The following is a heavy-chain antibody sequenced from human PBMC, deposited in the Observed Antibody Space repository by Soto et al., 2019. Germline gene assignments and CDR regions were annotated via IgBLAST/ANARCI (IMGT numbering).Heavy chain of an antibody. V-gene: IGHV3-30*18. CDR1: GFNFDNYG. D-gene: IGHD1-7*01. CDR2: ITYDGSSK. J-gene: IGHJ4*02. Sequence: GGSLRLSCQASGFNFDNYGMHWVRQAPDKGLEWVAVITYDGSSKYYADSVKGRFTISRDNSKNTLSLHLNTLKPEDTAVYHCAKDRVGGTFYTPLGFWGQGTLVTVSS. CDR3: AKDRVGGTFYTPLGF.